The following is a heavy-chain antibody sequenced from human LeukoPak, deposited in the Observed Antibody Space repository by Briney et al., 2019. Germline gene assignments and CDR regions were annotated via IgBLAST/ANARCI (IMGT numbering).Heavy chain of an antibody. CDR3: ASVRGSYSVDY. J-gene: IGHJ4*02. D-gene: IGHD1-26*01. CDR1: GFTFSDYY. CDR2: ISSSGTTI. Sequence: GGSLRLSCAASGFTFSDYYMSWIRQAPGKGLEWISYISSSGTTIYYADSVKGRFTISRDNAKNSLYLQMNSLRAEDTAVYYCASVRGSYSVDYWGQGTLVTVSS. V-gene: IGHV3-11*04.